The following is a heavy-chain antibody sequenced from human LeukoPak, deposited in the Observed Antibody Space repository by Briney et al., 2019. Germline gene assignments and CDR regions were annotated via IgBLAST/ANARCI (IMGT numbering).Heavy chain of an antibody. Sequence: SETLSLTCTVSGGSISSYYWSWIRQPPGKGLEWIGYIYYSGSTNYNPSLKSRVTISVDTSKNQFPLKLSSVTAADTAVYYCARAIAAAAYYYYMDVWGKGTTVTVSS. CDR3: ARAIAAAAYYYYMDV. CDR2: IYYSGST. D-gene: IGHD6-13*01. CDR1: GGSISSYY. V-gene: IGHV4-59*01. J-gene: IGHJ6*03.